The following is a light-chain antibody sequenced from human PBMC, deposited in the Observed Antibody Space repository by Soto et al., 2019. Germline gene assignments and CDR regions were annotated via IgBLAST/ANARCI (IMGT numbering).Light chain of an antibody. CDR2: DAS. J-gene: IGKJ5*01. CDR1: QDISNH. V-gene: IGKV3-11*01. Sequence: EIVLTQSPGTLSLSPGDIATLSCMASQDISNHLAWYQQRPGQAPRLLIYDASNRATGIPARFSGSGSGTDFTLSISRLEPEDFAVYYCQQRSNWPPDFGQGTRLEI. CDR3: QQRSNWPPD.